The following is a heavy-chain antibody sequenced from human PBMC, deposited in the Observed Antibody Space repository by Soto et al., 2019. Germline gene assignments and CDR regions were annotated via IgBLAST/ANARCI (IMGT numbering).Heavy chain of an antibody. CDR1: GFIFTSYS. CDR3: ARDRSADRFVQYFQH. Sequence: EVQLVESGGGLVQRGGSLGLSCAASGFIFTSYSMVWVRQAPGKGLEWVSSISSRSDSIYYADSVKGRFTISRDNAQNSLYLQMNSLTSEDTAVYYCARDRSADRFVQYFQHWGPGTLVTVSS. V-gene: IGHV3-21*01. D-gene: IGHD6-19*01. CDR2: ISSRSDSI. J-gene: IGHJ1*01.